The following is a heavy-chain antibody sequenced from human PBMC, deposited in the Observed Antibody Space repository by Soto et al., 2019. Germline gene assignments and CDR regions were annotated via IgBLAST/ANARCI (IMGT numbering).Heavy chain of an antibody. D-gene: IGHD1-26*01. CDR1: GFALTTYT. CDR3: VREGGVVGASSAVDS. V-gene: IGHV3-21*02. J-gene: IGHJ4*02. CDR2: INGRSNYK. Sequence: EVQLVESGGGLVAPGGSLRLSCVASGFALTTYTMNWVRQAPGTGLEWVSSINGRSNYKYYSDSVKGRFTVSRDNAQNSLFLQMRRLGPEDTAVYYCVREGGVVGASSAVDSWGQGTLGTVSS.